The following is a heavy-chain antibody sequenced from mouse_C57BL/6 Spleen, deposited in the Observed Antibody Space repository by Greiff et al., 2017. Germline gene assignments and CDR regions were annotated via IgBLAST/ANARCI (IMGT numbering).Heavy chain of an antibody. Sequence: QVQLQQPGAELVKPGASVKMSCKASGYTFTSYWITWVKQRPGQGLEWIGDIYPGSGSTNYNEKFKSKATLTVDTSSSTAYMQLSSLTSEDSAVYYCARIDSSGSWFAYWGQKTLGTVSA. D-gene: IGHD3-2*02. CDR2: IYPGSGST. CDR1: GYTFTSYW. V-gene: IGHV1-55*01. J-gene: IGHJ3*01. CDR3: ARIDSSGSWFAY.